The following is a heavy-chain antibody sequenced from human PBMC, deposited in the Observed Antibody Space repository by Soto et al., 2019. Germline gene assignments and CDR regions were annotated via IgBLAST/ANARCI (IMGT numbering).Heavy chain of an antibody. J-gene: IGHJ4*02. CDR2: IYWDADN. CDR1: GFSLTTSGVG. CDR3: AHRRPFNNNRCWGCFDY. V-gene: IGHV2-5*02. Sequence: QITLKESGPTLVKPTQTLTLTCTFSGFSLTTSGVGVGWLRQPPGNALEWLAPIYWDADNRYSPSLKSRLTVTKDTSKNQVVLTMANMYPVNTATYYCAHRRPFNNNRCWGCFDYWGQGALGTVSS. D-gene: IGHD7-27*01.